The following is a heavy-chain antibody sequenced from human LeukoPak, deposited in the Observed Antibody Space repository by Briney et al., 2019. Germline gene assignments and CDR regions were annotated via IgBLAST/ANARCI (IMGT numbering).Heavy chain of an antibody. J-gene: IGHJ3*02. V-gene: IGHV1-2*02. D-gene: IGHD5-18*01. CDR2: INPNSGGT. CDR3: AMLQLSGDAFDI. Sequence: GASVKVSCKASGYTFTSYGISWVRQAPGQGLEWMGWINPNSGGTNYAQKFQGRVTMTRDTSISTAYMELSRLRSDDTAVYYCAMLQLSGDAFDIWGQGTMVTVSS. CDR1: GYTFTSYG.